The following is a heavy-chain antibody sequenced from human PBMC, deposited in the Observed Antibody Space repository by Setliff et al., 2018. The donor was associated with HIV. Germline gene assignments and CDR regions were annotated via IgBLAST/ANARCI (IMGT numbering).Heavy chain of an antibody. D-gene: IGHD3-10*01. CDR3: ATADGSGFFAY. J-gene: IGHJ1*01. CDR2: ISSRGTTK. CDR1: GFTFSDYY. V-gene: IGHV3-11*01. Sequence: GGSLRLSCVASGFTFSDYYITWIRHTPEKGLEWLSYISSRGTTKHYTDSLKGRFIVSRDNAMNSSYLHLSSLRADDAAVYYCATADGSGFFAYWGQGTQVTVSS.